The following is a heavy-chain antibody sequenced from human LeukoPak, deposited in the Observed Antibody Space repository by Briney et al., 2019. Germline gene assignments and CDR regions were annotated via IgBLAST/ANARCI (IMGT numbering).Heavy chain of an antibody. CDR2: ISGSGGST. CDR1: GFTFSHYG. Sequence: PGGSLRLSCEASGFTFSHYGMTWVRQAPGKGLEWVSAISGSGGSTYYAGSVKGRFTISRDNSKNTLYLQMNSLRADDTAVYYCAKSHHVTAIDYWGQGTLVTVSS. J-gene: IGHJ4*02. D-gene: IGHD2-21*02. CDR3: AKSHHVTAIDY. V-gene: IGHV3-23*01.